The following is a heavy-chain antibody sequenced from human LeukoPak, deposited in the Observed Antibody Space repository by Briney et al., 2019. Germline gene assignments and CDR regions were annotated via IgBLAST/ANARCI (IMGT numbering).Heavy chain of an antibody. D-gene: IGHD5-24*01. J-gene: IGHJ4*02. CDR1: GYTFTSYA. CDR2: ITPSGGT. V-gene: IGHV1-2*02. CDR3: ARDRYGDGFAHFDY. Sequence: ASVKVSCKASGYTFTSYAMHWVRQAPGQGLEWMGWITPSGGTNYPQKFLGRVAITRDTSITTAYMDLSRLTSDDTAVYYCARDRYGDGFAHFDYWGQGALVTVSS.